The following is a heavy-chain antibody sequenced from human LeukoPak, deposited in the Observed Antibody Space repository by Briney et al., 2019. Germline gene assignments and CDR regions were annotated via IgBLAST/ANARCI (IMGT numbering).Heavy chain of an antibody. CDR1: GFTFSSYA. V-gene: IGHV3-30-3*01. D-gene: IGHD5-24*01. CDR2: ISYDGSNK. CDR3: ARGEMATVPSFDY. J-gene: IGHJ4*02. Sequence: PGASLRLSCAASGFTFSSYAMHWVRQAPGKGLEWVAVISYDGSNKYYADSVKGRFTISRDNSKNTLYLQMNSLRAEDTAVYYCARGEMATVPSFDYWGQGTLVTVSS.